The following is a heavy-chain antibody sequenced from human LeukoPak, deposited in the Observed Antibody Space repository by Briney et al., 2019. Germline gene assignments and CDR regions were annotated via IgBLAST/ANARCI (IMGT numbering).Heavy chain of an antibody. D-gene: IGHD7-27*01. Sequence: PGGSLRLSCAASGFTFSSYAMYWVRHPPGKRLEWVSIIGNNGGGIHYADSVRGRFTISRDNSKNALYLQMNSLRVEDTAVYYCAIDPNWGTHSWGQGVLVTVSS. CDR1: GFTFSSYA. CDR3: AIDPNWGTHS. V-gene: IGHV3-23*01. CDR2: IGNNGGGI. J-gene: IGHJ4*02.